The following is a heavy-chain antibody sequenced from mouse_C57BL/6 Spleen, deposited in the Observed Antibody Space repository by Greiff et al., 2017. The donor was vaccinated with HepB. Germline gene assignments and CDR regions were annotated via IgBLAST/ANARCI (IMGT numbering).Heavy chain of an antibody. D-gene: IGHD2-4*01. Sequence: VQLQQSGPELVKPGASVKISCKASGYAFSSSWMNWVKQRPGQGLEWIGRIYPGDGDTNYNGKFKGKATLTADKSSSTAYMQLSSLTSEDSAVYFCAIIFDYDWYFEVWGTGTTVTVAS. V-gene: IGHV1-82*01. CDR3: AIIFDYDWYFEV. CDR1: GYAFSSSW. CDR2: IYPGDGDT. J-gene: IGHJ1*03.